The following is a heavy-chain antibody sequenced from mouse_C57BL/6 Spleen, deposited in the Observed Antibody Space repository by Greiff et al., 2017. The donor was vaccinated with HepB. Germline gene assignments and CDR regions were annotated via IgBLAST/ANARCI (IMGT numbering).Heavy chain of an antibody. J-gene: IGHJ2*01. V-gene: IGHV5-4*01. CDR1: GFTFSSYA. Sequence: EVQLVESGGGLVKPGGSLKLSCAASGFTFSSYAMSWVRQTPEKRLEWVATISDGGSYTYYPDNVKGRFTISRDNAKNNLYLQMSHLKSEDTAMYYCARLGYYGSPFDYWGQGTTLTVSS. CDR2: ISDGGSYT. D-gene: IGHD1-1*01. CDR3: ARLGYYGSPFDY.